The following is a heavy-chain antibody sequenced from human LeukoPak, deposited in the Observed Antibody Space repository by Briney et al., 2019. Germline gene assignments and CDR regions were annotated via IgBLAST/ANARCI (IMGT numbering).Heavy chain of an antibody. CDR3: AKDGSDCDSSADWGAFDI. J-gene: IGHJ3*02. CDR2: ISWNSGSI. V-gene: IGHV3-9*01. CDR1: GFTFDDYA. D-gene: IGHD3-22*01. Sequence: GGSLRLSCAASGFTFDDYAMHWVRQAPGKGLEWVSGISWNSGSIGYADSVKGRFTISRDNAKNSLYLQMNSLRAGDTALYYCAKDGSDCDSSADWGAFDIWGQGTMVTVSS.